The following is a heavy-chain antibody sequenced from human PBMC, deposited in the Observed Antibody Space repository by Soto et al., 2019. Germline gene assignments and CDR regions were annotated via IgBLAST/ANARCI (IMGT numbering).Heavy chain of an antibody. D-gene: IGHD3-10*01. Sequence: DSVKFSCKASGYSFTNNDVTWVRQATGQGLEWMGWMNPGSGDTGYAQKFQGRVTMTRDISIATAYMELSSLRSDDTAIYYCQRMSTFGSVNWFDPWGQGTLVTVSS. CDR3: QRMSTFGSVNWFDP. V-gene: IGHV1-8*01. CDR2: MNPGSGDT. CDR1: GYSFTNND. J-gene: IGHJ5*02.